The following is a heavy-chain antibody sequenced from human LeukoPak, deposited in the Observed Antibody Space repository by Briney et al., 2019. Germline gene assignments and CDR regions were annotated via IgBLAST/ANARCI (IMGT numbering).Heavy chain of an antibody. CDR2: ISSSSSYI. Sequence: PGGSLRLSCAASGFTFSSYSMNWVRQAPGKGLEWVSSISSSSSYIYYADSVKGRFTISRDNAKNSLYLQMNSLRAEDTAVYYCARGHDYGDYSVDYWGQGTLVTVPS. J-gene: IGHJ4*02. V-gene: IGHV3-21*01. CDR1: GFTFSSYS. D-gene: IGHD4-17*01. CDR3: ARGHDYGDYSVDY.